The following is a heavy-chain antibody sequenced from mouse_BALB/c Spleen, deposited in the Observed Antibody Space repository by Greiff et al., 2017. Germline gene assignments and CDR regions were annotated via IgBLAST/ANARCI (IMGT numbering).Heavy chain of an antibody. D-gene: IGHD3-2*01. CDR1: GFPFSSFG. CDR2: ISSGSSTI. CDR3: ARDSSGYVSAWFAY. Sequence: EVQLVESGGGLVQPGGSRKLSCAASGFPFSSFGMHWVRQAPEKGLEWVAYISSGSSTIYYADTEKGRFTISRDNPKNTLFLQMTSLRSEDTAMYYCARDSSGYVSAWFAYWGQGTLVTVSA. V-gene: IGHV5-17*02. J-gene: IGHJ3*01.